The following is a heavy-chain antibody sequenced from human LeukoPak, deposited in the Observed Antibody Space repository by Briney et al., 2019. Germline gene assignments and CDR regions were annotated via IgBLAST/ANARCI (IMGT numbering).Heavy chain of an antibody. Sequence: GGSLRLSCAASGFTVSNKYMTWVRQAPGKGLECVAAITGSGATTYYADSVKGRFTISRDNSKNTLYLQLNNLRAEDTAVYYCAKAFGTNGYFQLPIDFWGQGTLVTVSS. V-gene: IGHV3-23*01. CDR1: GFTVSNKY. D-gene: IGHD2-8*01. CDR2: ITGSGATT. CDR3: AKAFGTNGYFQLPIDF. J-gene: IGHJ4*02.